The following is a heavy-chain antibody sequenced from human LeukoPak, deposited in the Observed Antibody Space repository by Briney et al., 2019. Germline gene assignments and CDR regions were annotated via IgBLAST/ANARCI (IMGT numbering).Heavy chain of an antibody. D-gene: IGHD3-16*02. V-gene: IGHV4-39*02. J-gene: IGHJ4*02. Sequence: SETLSLTCTVSGGSISSSSYYWGWIRQPPGKGLEWIGSIYYSGSTYYNPSLKSRVIIFVDTSKNQFSLKLSSVTAADTAVYYCARGGMYYDYVWGSYRYPPYYFDYWGQGTLVTVSS. CDR2: IYYSGST. CDR1: GGSISSSSYY. CDR3: ARGGMYYDYVWGSYRYPPYYFDY.